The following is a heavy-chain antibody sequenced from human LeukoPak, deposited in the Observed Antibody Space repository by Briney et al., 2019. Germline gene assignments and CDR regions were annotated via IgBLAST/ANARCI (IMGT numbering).Heavy chain of an antibody. V-gene: IGHV4-34*01. CDR3: ARAGWLRSRNFDY. CDR2: INHSGST. Sequence: SETLSLTCAVYGGSFSGYYWSWIRQPPGKGLEWIGEINHSGSTNYNPSLKSRVTISVDTSKNQFSLKLSSVTAADTAVYYRARAGWLRSRNFDYWGQGTLVAVSS. D-gene: IGHD5-12*01. CDR1: GGSFSGYY. J-gene: IGHJ4*02.